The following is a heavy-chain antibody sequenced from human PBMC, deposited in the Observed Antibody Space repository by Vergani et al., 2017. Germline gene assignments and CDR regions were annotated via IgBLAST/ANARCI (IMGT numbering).Heavy chain of an antibody. V-gene: IGHV3-23*04. CDR3: AKANPRNSGYDYLYYYHAMDV. D-gene: IGHD5-12*01. CDR1: GFTFSNFG. Sequence: VQLVESAGGVVQPGGSLRLSCAASGFTFSNFGMHWIRQAPGKGLEWFSGISGSGGSTYYAGSVKGRFTISRDSSKNTLYLQMNSLSAGDTAVYYCAKANPRNSGYDYLYYYHAMDVWGQGTTVTVSS. J-gene: IGHJ6*02. CDR2: ISGSGGST.